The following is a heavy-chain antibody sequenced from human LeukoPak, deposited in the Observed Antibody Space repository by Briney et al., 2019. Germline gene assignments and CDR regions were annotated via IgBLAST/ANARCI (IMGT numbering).Heavy chain of an antibody. J-gene: IGHJ4*02. V-gene: IGHV4-34*01. CDR1: GGSFSGYY. Sequence: PSETLSLTCAVCGGSFSGYYWSWIRQPPGKGLEWIGEINHSGSTNYNPSLKSRVTISVDTSKNQFSLKLSSVTAADTAVYYCARGRGSIFGVVMKKPFDYWGQGTLVTVSS. CDR2: INHSGST. CDR3: ARGRGSIFGVVMKKPFDY. D-gene: IGHD3-3*01.